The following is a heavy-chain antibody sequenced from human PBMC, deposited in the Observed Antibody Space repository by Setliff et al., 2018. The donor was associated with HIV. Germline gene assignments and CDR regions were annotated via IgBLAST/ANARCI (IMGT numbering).Heavy chain of an antibody. J-gene: IGHJ1*01. Sequence: ASVKVSCKASGDIFTSYYMHWVRQAPGQGPEWMGVINPSGGSTIYAQKFQGRVTMTRDTSTSTVYMQLSTLRSEDTAVYYCAREGLGRSGFEYLQHWGQGTLVTVSS. CDR1: GDIFTSYY. CDR3: AREGLGRSGFEYLQH. D-gene: IGHD3-22*01. V-gene: IGHV1-46*01. CDR2: INPSGGST.